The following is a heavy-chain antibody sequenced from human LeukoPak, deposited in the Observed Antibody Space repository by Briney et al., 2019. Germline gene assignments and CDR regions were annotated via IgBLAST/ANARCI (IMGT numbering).Heavy chain of an antibody. V-gene: IGHV3-7*01. Sequence: GGSLRLSCAASGFTFSDYWMAWVRQVPGKGLEWVANVGRDGSEKNYVDSVEGRFTISRDNAKKSLDLEMNSLRVEDTALHYCAKVGRWELQRVFENWGQGTLVTVSS. D-gene: IGHD1-26*01. CDR3: AKVGRWELQRVFEN. CDR2: VGRDGSEK. CDR1: GFTFSDYW. J-gene: IGHJ4*02.